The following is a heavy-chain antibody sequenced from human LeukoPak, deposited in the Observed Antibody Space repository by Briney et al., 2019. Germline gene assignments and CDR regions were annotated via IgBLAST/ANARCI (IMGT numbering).Heavy chain of an antibody. J-gene: IGHJ6*03. CDR1: GGSISSSSYY. Sequence: SETLSLTCTVSGGSISSSSYYWGWIRQPPGKGLEWIGSISYSGSTYYNPSLKSRVTISVDTSKNQFSLRLSSVTAADTAVYYCARAPAHNYYYMDVWGKGTTVTVSS. V-gene: IGHV4-39*07. CDR2: ISYSGST. CDR3: ARAPAHNYYYMDV.